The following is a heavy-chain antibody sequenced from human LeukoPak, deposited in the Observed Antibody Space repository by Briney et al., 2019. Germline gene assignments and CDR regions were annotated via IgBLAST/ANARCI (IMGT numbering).Heavy chain of an antibody. CDR2: IYTSGST. D-gene: IGHD3-10*01. Sequence: TSQTLSLTCTVSGGSISSGSYYWSWIRQPGGKGLEWIGRIYTSGSTNYNPSLKSRVTISVDTSKNQFSLKLSSVTAADTAVYYCARDSTYYYGSGSAGDWFDPWGQGTLVTVSS. CDR3: ARDSTYYYGSGSAGDWFDP. V-gene: IGHV4-61*02. J-gene: IGHJ5*02. CDR1: GGSISSGSYY.